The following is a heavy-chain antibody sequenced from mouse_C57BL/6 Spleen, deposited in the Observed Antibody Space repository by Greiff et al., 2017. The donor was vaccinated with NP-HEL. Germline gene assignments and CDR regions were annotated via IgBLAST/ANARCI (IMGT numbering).Heavy chain of an antibody. CDR1: GFTFSSYA. V-gene: IGHV5-4*01. CDR3: ARDRDSWYIDV. J-gene: IGHJ1*03. Sequence: EVKLVESGGGLVKPGGSLKLSCAASGFTFSSYAMSWVRQTPEKRLEWVATISDGGSYTYYPDNVKGRFTISRDNAKNNLYLQMSHLKSEDTAMYYCARDRDSWYIDVWGTGTTVTVSS. CDR2: ISDGGSYT.